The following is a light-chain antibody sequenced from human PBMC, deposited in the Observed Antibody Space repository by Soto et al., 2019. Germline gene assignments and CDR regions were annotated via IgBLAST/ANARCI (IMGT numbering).Light chain of an antibody. CDR1: QSISTW. CDR2: EGS. V-gene: IGKV1-5*01. J-gene: IGKJ2*01. CDR3: QQYNAN. Sequence: DIQMTQSPSTLSASVGDRVTITCRASQSISTWLAWYQEKPGKAPKLLIYEGSSLGSGVPSRFSGSGSGTEFTLTISSLQPEDFATYYCQQYNANFGQGTRLEIK.